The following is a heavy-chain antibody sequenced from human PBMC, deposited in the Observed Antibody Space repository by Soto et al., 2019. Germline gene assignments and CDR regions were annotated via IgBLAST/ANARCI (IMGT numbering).Heavy chain of an antibody. D-gene: IGHD5-12*01. V-gene: IGHV1-69*13. J-gene: IGHJ4*02. CDR2: IIPMFGTP. CDR3: ATSEGRDGYCIDY. CDR1: GVTFNRQD. Sequence: GASVKVSCKASGVTFNRQDMRWVRQAPGQGLEWMGGIIPMFGTPHYAGKFQDRVTITADESTGTAYLELSSLTSEDTAVYYCATSEGRDGYCIDYCGPGTLLTVS.